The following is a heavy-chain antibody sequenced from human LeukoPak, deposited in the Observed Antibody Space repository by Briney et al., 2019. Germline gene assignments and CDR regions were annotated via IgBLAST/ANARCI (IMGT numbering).Heavy chain of an antibody. Sequence: ASVKVSCKASGYTFTGYYMHWVRQAPGQGLEWMGWINPNSGGTNYAQKFQGWVTMTRDTSISTAYMELRSLRSDDTAVYYCARVIETRGEWLPYYYYYYMDVWGKGTTVTVSS. J-gene: IGHJ6*03. CDR1: GYTFTGYY. CDR3: ARVIETRGEWLPYYYYYYMDV. D-gene: IGHD3-3*01. CDR2: INPNSGGT. V-gene: IGHV1-2*04.